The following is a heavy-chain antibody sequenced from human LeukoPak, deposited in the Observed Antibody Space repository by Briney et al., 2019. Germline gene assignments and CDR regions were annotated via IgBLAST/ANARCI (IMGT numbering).Heavy chain of an antibody. Sequence: ASVKVSCKASGYTFTCYYMHWVRQAPGQGLEWMGWINPNSGGTNYAQRFQGWVTMTRDTSISTAYMELSRLRSDDTAVYYYARDQWYYYDSSGYYYYYGMDVWGQGTTVTVSS. V-gene: IGHV1-2*04. CDR1: GYTFTCYY. D-gene: IGHD3-22*01. J-gene: IGHJ6*02. CDR3: ARDQWYYYDSSGYYYYYGMDV. CDR2: INPNSGGT.